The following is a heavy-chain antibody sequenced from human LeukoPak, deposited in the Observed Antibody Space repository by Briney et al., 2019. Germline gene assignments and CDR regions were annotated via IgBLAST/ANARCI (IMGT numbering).Heavy chain of an antibody. CDR2: IHYSGST. Sequence: GSLRLSCAASGFTFSSYAMSWVRQPPGKGLEWIGYIHYSGSTNYNPSLKSRVTISVDTSKNQFSLKLSSVTAADTAVYYCARGRASITIFGVVIFDYWGQGTLVTVSS. D-gene: IGHD3-3*01. J-gene: IGHJ4*02. V-gene: IGHV4-59*01. CDR3: ARGRASITIFGVVIFDY. CDR1: GFTFSSYA.